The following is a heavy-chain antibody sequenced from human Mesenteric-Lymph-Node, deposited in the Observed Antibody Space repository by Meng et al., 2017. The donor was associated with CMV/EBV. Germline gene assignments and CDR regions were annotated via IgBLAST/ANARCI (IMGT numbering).Heavy chain of an antibody. CDR1: GFRLSDYY. Sequence: GGSLRLSCTASGFRLSDYYMTWIRQAPEKGLEWVSYISGSGDSMYYTESVKGRFTVSRDNARNSLYLQMNSLRAEDTAVYYCARDFSNWGMDVWGQGTTVTVSS. CDR2: ISGSGDSM. J-gene: IGHJ6*02. CDR3: ARDFSNWGMDV. D-gene: IGHD7-27*01. V-gene: IGHV3-11*04.